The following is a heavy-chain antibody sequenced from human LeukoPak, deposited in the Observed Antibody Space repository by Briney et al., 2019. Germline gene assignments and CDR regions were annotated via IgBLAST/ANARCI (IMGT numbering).Heavy chain of an antibody. CDR1: GYSLSAFY. J-gene: IGHJ4*02. Sequence: EASLKVSCKVSGYSLSAFYMHWVRQAPGQGLEWMGWIEPSSGASSAHKSQGRGTMSRDTSISTAHMELSRLTSDDTAVYYCTRGGRLEFDYWGQGSLVTVSS. D-gene: IGHD2-15*01. CDR2: IEPSSGA. V-gene: IGHV1-2*07. CDR3: TRGGRLEFDY.